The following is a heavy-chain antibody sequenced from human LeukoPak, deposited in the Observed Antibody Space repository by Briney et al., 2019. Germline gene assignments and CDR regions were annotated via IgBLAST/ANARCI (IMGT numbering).Heavy chain of an antibody. Sequence: LSGRSLRLSCAASGFTFSSYAMHWVRQAPGKGLEWVAVISYDGSNKYYADSVKGRFTISRDNSKNTLYLQMNSLRAEDTAIYYCAREVGTPQAFDIWGQGTMVTVSS. CDR2: ISYDGSNK. D-gene: IGHD1-26*01. V-gene: IGHV3-30*04. CDR3: AREVGTPQAFDI. CDR1: GFTFSSYA. J-gene: IGHJ3*02.